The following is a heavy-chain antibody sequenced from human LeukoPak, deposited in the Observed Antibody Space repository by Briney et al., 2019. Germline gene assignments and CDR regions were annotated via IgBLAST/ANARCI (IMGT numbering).Heavy chain of an antibody. J-gene: IGHJ4*02. CDR3: ARQVAVAGTHDY. V-gene: IGHV4-34*01. CDR2: INQSGST. Sequence: SETLSLTCAVYGGSFSGYYWSWIRQPPGQGLEWIGEINQSGSTNYNPSLERRVTMSVDTSKNQVFLKLTSVTAADTAVYYCARQVAVAGTHDYWGQGTLVTVSS. CDR1: GGSFSGYY. D-gene: IGHD6-19*01.